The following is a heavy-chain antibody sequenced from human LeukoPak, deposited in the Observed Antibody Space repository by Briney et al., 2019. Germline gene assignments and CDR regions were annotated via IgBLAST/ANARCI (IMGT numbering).Heavy chain of an antibody. J-gene: IGHJ4*02. D-gene: IGHD4-17*01. Sequence: GGSLRLSCEVSGFTFTDAWLSWVRQAPGKGLEWVGRIRSKADGGTTDYGVPVKGRFTISRDDSRNTVFLEMESLKTEDTAVYSCTTGYGTIDFWGQGTLVTVSS. CDR2: IRSKADGGTT. CDR3: TTGYGTIDF. CDR1: GFTFTDAW. V-gene: IGHV3-15*01.